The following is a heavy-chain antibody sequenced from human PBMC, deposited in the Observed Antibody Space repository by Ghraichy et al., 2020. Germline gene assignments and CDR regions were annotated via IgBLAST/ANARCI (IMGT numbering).Heavy chain of an antibody. CDR1: NDSISNSNYY. CDR3: ARSHNGYRLNCFDS. CDR2: IYESGKT. J-gene: IGHJ4*02. D-gene: IGHD5-24*01. V-gene: IGHV4-39*01. Sequence: SETLSLTCTVSNDSISNSNYYWGWIRQPPGKGLEWIGSIYESGKTNYSPSLKSRVTMSAGTPKNQFSLRLSSVTAADTALYYCARSHNGYRLNCFDSWGQGVRVTVSA.